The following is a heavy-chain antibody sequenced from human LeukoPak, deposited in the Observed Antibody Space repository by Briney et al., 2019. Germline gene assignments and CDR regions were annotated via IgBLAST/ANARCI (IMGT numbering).Heavy chain of an antibody. D-gene: IGHD2-2*01. V-gene: IGHV3-30-3*01. CDR1: GFTFSSYA. J-gene: IGHJ6*02. CDR2: ISYDGSNK. Sequence: GGSLRLSCAASGFTFSSYAMHWVRQAPGKGLEWVAVISYDGSNKYYADSVKGRFTISRDNSKNTLYLQMNSLRAEDTAVYYCARVCSSTSCQYGMDVWGQGTTVTVSS. CDR3: ARVCSSTSCQYGMDV.